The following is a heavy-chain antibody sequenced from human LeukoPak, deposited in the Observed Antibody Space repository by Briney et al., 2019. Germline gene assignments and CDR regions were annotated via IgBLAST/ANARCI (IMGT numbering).Heavy chain of an antibody. CDR2: VSSSGTT. Sequence: SETLSLTCTVSGVSIRSGESYWGWIRQRPGKVLEWIACVSSSGTTYYNPSLKSRVSISLDTSGNQLSLKLSSVTAADTAVYYCSRSTGGLDSWGQGTLVSVSS. D-gene: IGHD2-8*02. J-gene: IGHJ4*02. CDR1: GVSIRSGESY. CDR3: SRSTGGLDS. V-gene: IGHV4-30-4*01.